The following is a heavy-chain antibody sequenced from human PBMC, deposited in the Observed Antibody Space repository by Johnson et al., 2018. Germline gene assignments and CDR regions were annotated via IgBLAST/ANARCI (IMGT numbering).Heavy chain of an antibody. CDR2: IYRGNSDT. V-gene: IGHV5-51*01. J-gene: IGHJ3*01. CDR3: ARSGGFNAASDV. D-gene: IGHD2-15*01. Sequence: VQLVQSGAEVKKHGESLKISCKGSGYSFSNNWLGWVRQMPGKGLDGMGIIYRGNSDTRYRPTFQGQVTMSADKSISTAYLQWGSLKASDTAMYYCARSGGFNAASDVWGQGTLVTVSA. CDR1: GYSFSNNW.